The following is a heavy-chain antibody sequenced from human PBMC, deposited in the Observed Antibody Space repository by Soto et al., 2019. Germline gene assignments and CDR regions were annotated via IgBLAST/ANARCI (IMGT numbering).Heavy chain of an antibody. V-gene: IGHV4-30-2*01. CDR3: ARGYFDWLHHFDY. CDR1: GGSISSGGYY. Sequence: SETLSLTCTVSGGSISSGGYYWSWIRQQPGKGLEWIAYIYHSGSTYYNPSLKSRVTISVDTSKNQFSLKLSSVTAADTAVYYCARGYFDWLHHFDYWGQGTLVTVSS. CDR2: IYHSGST. D-gene: IGHD3-9*01. J-gene: IGHJ4*02.